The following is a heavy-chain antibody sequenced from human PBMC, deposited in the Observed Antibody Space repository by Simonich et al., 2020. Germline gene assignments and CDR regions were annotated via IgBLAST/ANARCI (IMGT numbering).Heavy chain of an antibody. J-gene: IGHJ3*02. CDR3: ARHAGFAFDI. CDR2: IYYSGGT. CDR1: GGSISSSSYY. V-gene: IGHV4-39*01. D-gene: IGHD6-13*01. Sequence: QLQLQESGPGLVKPSETLSLTCTVSGGSISSSSYYWGWIRQPPGKGLEWIGSIYYSGGTYNNASLKSRVTISVETSKNQFSLKLSSVTAADTAVYYCARHAGFAFDIWGQGTMVTVSS.